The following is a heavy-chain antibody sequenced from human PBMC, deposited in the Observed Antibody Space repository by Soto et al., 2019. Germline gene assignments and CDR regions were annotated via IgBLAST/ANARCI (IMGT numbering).Heavy chain of an antibody. CDR1: GGPFSSHV. CDR2: ISGSGVST. J-gene: IGHJ4*02. Sequence: GGSLRLSCAASGGPFSSHVMSWVRQAPGKGLEWVSGISGSGVSTYYADSVKGRFTISRDNSKNTLYLQMNSLRAEDTAVYYCAKESVVVVAATLDYWGQGTLVTVSS. CDR3: AKESVVVVAATLDY. D-gene: IGHD2-15*01. V-gene: IGHV3-23*01.